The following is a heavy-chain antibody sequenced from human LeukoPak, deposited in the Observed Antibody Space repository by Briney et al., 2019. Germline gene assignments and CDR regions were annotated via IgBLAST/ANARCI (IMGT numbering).Heavy chain of an antibody. CDR3: ARGFSGWYVDY. D-gene: IGHD6-19*01. CDR1: GGSFSGYY. Sequence: SETLSLTCAVYGGSFSGYYWSWIRQPPGKGLEWIGEINHSGSTNYNPPLKRRVTISVDTSKKKISLTKSSVTAADTAVYYCARGFSGWYVDYWGQGTLVTVSS. J-gene: IGHJ4*02. V-gene: IGHV4-34*01. CDR2: INHSGST.